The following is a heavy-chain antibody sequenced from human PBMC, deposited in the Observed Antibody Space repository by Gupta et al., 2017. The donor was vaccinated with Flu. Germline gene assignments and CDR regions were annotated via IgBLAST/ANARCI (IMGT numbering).Heavy chain of an antibody. Sequence: RQAPGKGLEWVAVRSYDGSNKYYADSGKGRFTISRDNSKNTLYLQMNSLRAEDTAVYYCAKDRYQLLSYFDYWGQGTLVTVSS. CDR2: RSYDGSNK. J-gene: IGHJ4*02. CDR3: AKDRYQLLSYFDY. D-gene: IGHD2-2*01. V-gene: IGHV3-30*18.